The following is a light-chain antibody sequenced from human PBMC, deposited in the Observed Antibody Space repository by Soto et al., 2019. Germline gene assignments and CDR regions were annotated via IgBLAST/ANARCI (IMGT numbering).Light chain of an antibody. CDR1: SSDVGGYKY. CDR3: SSYTTANTYV. Sequence: QSALTQPASVSGSPGQSITISCTGTSSDVGGYKYVSWYQQHPGKAPKLMIYEVSNRPSGVSHRFSDSKSGNTASLTISGLQAEDEADYYCSSYTTANTYVFGTGTKVTVL. CDR2: EVS. J-gene: IGLJ1*01. V-gene: IGLV2-14*01.